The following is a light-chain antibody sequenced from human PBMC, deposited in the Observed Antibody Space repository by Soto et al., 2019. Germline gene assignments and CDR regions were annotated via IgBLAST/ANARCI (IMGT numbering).Light chain of an antibody. CDR2: DVS. V-gene: IGLV2-11*01. CDR1: SSDVGGYNY. CDR3: CSYAGSYTFYV. Sequence: QSALPQPRSVSGSPGQSVTISCTGTSSDVGGYNYVSWYQQHPGKAPKLMMYDVSKRPSGVPDRFSGSKSGNTASLTISGLQAEDEADYCCCSYAGSYTFYVFGTGTKLTVL. J-gene: IGLJ1*01.